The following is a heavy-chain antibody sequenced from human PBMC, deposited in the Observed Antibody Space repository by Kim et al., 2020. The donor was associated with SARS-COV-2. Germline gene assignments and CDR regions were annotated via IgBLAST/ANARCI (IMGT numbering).Heavy chain of an antibody. CDR3: AKGWGLDY. D-gene: IGHD7-27*01. Sequence: SGSIGYADSVKGRFTISRDNAKNSLYLQMNSLRAEDTALYYCAKGWGLDYWGQGTLVTVSS. J-gene: IGHJ4*02. V-gene: IGHV3-9*01. CDR2: SGSI.